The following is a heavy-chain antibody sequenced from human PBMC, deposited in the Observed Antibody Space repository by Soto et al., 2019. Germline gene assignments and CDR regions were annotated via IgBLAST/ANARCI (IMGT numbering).Heavy chain of an antibody. J-gene: IGHJ6*02. CDR1: GGSFGGYY. CDR3: ARGEVPQCFTGGYYGMDV. CDR2: INHSGST. Sequence: SETLSLTSAVYGGSFGGYYWTWIRKPQGKGLEWIGDINHSGSTNYNSSIKSRVTISVDTSKDQLSLNRRSVTAAETAVYYFARGEVPQCFTGGYYGMDVWGQGTTVNVSS. D-gene: IGHD3-16*01. V-gene: IGHV4-34*01.